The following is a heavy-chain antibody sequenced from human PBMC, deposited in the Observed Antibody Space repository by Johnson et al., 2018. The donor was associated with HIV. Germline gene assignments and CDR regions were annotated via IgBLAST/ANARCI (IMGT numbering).Heavy chain of an antibody. CDR1: GFIFSSYW. D-gene: IGHD3-22*01. V-gene: IGHV3-7*05. CDR3: ARRSWVLLHAFDI. J-gene: IGHJ3*02. CDR2: IKHDGSEK. Sequence: VQPVESGGSVVRRGGSPRLPSAVSGFIFSSYWLSWVRQAPGKGLEWVANIKHDGSEKYYVDSVKGRFTISRDNAKNSLYLQMNSLRAEDTAVYYCARRSWVLLHAFDIWGQGTMVTVSS.